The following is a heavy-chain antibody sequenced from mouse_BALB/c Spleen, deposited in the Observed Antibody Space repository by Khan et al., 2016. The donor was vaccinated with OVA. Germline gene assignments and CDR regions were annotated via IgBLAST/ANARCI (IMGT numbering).Heavy chain of an antibody. Sequence: QVQLQQSGAELARPGASVKLSCTASGYTFTDYYINWVKQRTGQGLEWIGEISPGSGDTYYNERFMGKATLTAEQSSSTAYMQLRSLTSEASAVYFCARRNYFGYTFAYWGQGTLVTVSA. J-gene: IGHJ3*01. V-gene: IGHV1-77*01. CDR3: ARRNYFGYTFAY. CDR2: ISPGSGDT. D-gene: IGHD1-2*01. CDR1: GYTFTDYY.